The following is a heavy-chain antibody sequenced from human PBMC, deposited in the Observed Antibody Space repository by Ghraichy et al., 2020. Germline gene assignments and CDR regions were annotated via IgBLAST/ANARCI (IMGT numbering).Heavy chain of an antibody. J-gene: IGHJ4*02. CDR2: IRHDGSIK. CDR3: AKGLGGYPLKPFDY. CDR1: GFTFSNYG. V-gene: IGHV3-30*02. D-gene: IGHD6-19*01. Sequence: GGSLRLSCAASGFTFSNYGIHWVRQAPGKGLEWVAFIRHDGSIKSYVDSVQGRFTISRDNSRDTLYLQMNSLRTEDTAIYYCAKGLGGYPLKPFDYWGQGTLVSFYS.